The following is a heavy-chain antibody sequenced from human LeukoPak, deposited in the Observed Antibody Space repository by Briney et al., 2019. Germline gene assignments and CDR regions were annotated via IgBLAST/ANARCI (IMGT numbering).Heavy chain of an antibody. CDR1: GYTFTSYA. V-gene: IGHV1-3*01. J-gene: IGHJ4*02. D-gene: IGHD5-12*01. CDR2: INAGNGNT. CDR3: ARGIQGFLDIVATITHFYYLDY. Sequence: GASVKVSCKASGYTFTSYAMHWVRQAPGQRLEWMGWINAGNGNTKYSQKFQGRVTITRDTSASTAYMELSSLRSEDTAVYYCARGIQGFLDIVATITHFYYLDYWGQGTLVTVSS.